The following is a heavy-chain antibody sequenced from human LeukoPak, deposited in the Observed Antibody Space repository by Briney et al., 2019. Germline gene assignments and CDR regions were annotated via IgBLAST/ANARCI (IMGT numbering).Heavy chain of an antibody. D-gene: IGHD2-21*02. CDR3: AKGYGVVVTAILFDY. V-gene: IGHV3-23*01. CDR1: GFTFSSYA. J-gene: IGHJ4*02. CDR2: ISGSGGSR. Sequence: GGSLRLSCAASGFTFSSYAMSWVRQAPGKGLEWVSVISGSGGSRNDADSVKGRFTISRDNSKNTLYLQMNSLRAEVTAVYYCAKGYGVVVTAILFDYWGQGTLVTVSS.